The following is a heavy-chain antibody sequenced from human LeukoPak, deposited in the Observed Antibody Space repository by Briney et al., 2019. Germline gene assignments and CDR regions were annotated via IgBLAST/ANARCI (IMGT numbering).Heavy chain of an antibody. V-gene: IGHV4-30-2*01. CDR2: IYHSGST. CDR1: GGSISSGGYS. Sequence: NPSETLSLTCAVSGGSISSGGYSWSWIRQPPGKGLEWIGYIYHSGSTYYNPSLKSRVTISVDRSKNQFSLKLSSVTAADTAVYYCARGDYYDSSGFDYWGQGTLVTVSS. D-gene: IGHD3-22*01. J-gene: IGHJ4*02. CDR3: ARGDYYDSSGFDY.